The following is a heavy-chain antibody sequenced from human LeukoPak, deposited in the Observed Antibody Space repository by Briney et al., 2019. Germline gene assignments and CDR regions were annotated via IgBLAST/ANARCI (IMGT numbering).Heavy chain of an antibody. CDR3: AKPQGSGWYFDY. J-gene: IGHJ4*02. D-gene: IGHD6-19*01. Sequence: PGGSLRLSCAASGFTFSSYAMGWVRQVPGKGLEWVSGVSGSGGTTYYADSVKGRSTISRDNAKNTMYLQMNSLRAEDTAVYYCAKPQGSGWYFDYWGQGTLVTVSS. CDR1: GFTFSSYA. V-gene: IGHV3-23*01. CDR2: VSGSGGTT.